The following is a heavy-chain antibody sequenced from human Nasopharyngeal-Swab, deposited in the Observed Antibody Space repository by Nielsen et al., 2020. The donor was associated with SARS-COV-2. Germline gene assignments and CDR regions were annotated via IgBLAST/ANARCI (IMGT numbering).Heavy chain of an antibody. D-gene: IGHD3-22*01. CDR3: ARLYDTSGYDY. V-gene: IGHV4-30-2*01. Sequence: SETLSFTCAVSGGSISSGGYSWSWIRQPPGKGLEWIGYIYHSGSTYYNPSLKSRVTISVDWSKNQFSLNLSSVTAADTAVYYCARLYDTSGYDYWGQGTLVTVSS. J-gene: IGHJ4*02. CDR1: GGSISSGGYS. CDR2: IYHSGST.